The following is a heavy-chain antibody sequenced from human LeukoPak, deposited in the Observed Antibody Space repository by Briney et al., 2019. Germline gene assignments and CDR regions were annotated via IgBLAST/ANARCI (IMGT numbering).Heavy chain of an antibody. CDR2: FDPEDGES. J-gene: IGHJ4*02. D-gene: IGHD1-26*01. CDR3: ATADKWEPLDY. CDR1: GVSLSATS. Sequence: GASVKVSCKVSGVSLSATSIHWVRQAPGQWLEWMGGFDPEDGESIFAQRFQGRFSMTEHTSTDTAYMELRSLRLEDTAVYYCATADKWEPLDYWGQGTLVTVSS. V-gene: IGHV1-24*01.